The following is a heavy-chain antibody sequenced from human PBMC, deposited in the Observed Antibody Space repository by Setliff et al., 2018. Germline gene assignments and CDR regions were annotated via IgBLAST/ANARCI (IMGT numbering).Heavy chain of an antibody. J-gene: IGHJ6*02. Sequence: ASVKVSCKASGYTFTSYGISWVRQAPGQGLEWMGWISAYNGNTNYAQKLQGRVTMTTDTSTSTAYMELRSLRSDDTAVYYCARGSSITIFGVVLKYYYDMDVWGQGTTVTVSS. CDR1: GYTFTSYG. CDR3: ARGSSITIFGVVLKYYYDMDV. D-gene: IGHD3-3*01. CDR2: ISAYNGNT. V-gene: IGHV1-18*01.